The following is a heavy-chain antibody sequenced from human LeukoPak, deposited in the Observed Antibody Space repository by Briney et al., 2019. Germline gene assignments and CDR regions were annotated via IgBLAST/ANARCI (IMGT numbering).Heavy chain of an antibody. CDR2: VHLSGAT. D-gene: IGHD1-26*01. J-gene: IGHJ4*02. Sequence: SETLSLTCAVSGGSITTTNWCSWVRQPPGKGLEWIGEVHLSGATNYNPSLESRVSMSIDKSKNHLSLEVTSVTAADTAIYYCTRESGAFSPFGFWGQGTLLTVSS. CDR1: GGSITTTNW. CDR3: TRESGAFSPFGF. V-gene: IGHV4-4*02.